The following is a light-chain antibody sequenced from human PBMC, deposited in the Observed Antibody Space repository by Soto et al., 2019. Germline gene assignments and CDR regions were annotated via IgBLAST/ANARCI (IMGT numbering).Light chain of an antibody. J-gene: IGKJ4*01. CDR2: SAS. V-gene: IGKV1-9*01. CDR3: QQLNGYQLA. Sequence: DIQLTQSPPSLPASWGDPATITCRASQGMVPNLAWNQQKPGKVPKLLIRSASTLQSGVPPRFSGGGSGTEFTLTISTLQPDDSGIYYCQQLNGYQLAFGGGTNVEIK. CDR1: QGMVPN.